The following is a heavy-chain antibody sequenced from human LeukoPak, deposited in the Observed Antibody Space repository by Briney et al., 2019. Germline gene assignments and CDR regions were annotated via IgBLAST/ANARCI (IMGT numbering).Heavy chain of an antibody. CDR3: ARQQRDALFGVVMGFGFDY. J-gene: IGHJ4*02. Sequence: PSETLSLTCAVSGGSVSRDYWAWIRQPPGAGLEWIGYTSDGGSTKYNPSLKSRVTMSVHTSKNQFSLNLNSVTAADTAVYYCARQQRDALFGVVMGFGFDYWGQGILVTVSS. D-gene: IGHD3-3*01. V-gene: IGHV4-59*02. CDR2: TSDGGST. CDR1: GGSVSRDY.